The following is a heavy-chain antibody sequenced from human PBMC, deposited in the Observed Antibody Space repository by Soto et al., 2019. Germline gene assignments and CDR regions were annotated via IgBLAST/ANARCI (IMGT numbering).Heavy chain of an antibody. J-gene: IGHJ4*02. V-gene: IGHV3-23*01. Sequence: VQLLESGGGLVQPGGSLRLSCAASGFTFRNFAMSWVRQVPGKGLGWVSAISGSGGSGENTYYAASVKGRFTISRDNSKNTLYLQMSGLRPEDTALYYCAKDKALAGGSCFSDWGQGTLVTVSS. CDR3: AKDKALAGGSCFSD. CDR1: GFTFRNFA. CDR2: ISGSGGSGENT. D-gene: IGHD2-15*01.